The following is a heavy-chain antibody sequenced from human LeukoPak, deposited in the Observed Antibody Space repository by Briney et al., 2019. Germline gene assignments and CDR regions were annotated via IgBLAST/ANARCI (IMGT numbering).Heavy chain of an antibody. CDR2: INPDSGFT. V-gene: IGHV1-2*02. Sequence: PGASVKVSCKASGYKFTDDYMHWVRQAPGQGLEFMGWINPDSGFTNYAQKFKGRVTMTRDTSISTAYLEVRSPTSDDTAVYYCAPTAEAYTSWWKVWGQGTLVTVSS. D-gene: IGHD3-16*01. J-gene: IGHJ4*02. CDR3: APTAEAYTSWWKV. CDR1: GYKFTDDY.